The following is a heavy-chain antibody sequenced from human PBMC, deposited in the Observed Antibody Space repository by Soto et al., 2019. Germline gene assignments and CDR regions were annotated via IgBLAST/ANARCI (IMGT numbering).Heavy chain of an antibody. Sequence: SETLSLTCAVYGGSFSGYYWSWIRQPPGKGLEWIGEINHSGSTNYNPSLKSRVTISVDTSKNQFSLKLSSVTAADTAVYYCAREKKASLLWFGEWNYYGMDVWGQGTTVTVSS. D-gene: IGHD3-10*01. CDR3: AREKKASLLWFGEWNYYGMDV. V-gene: IGHV4-34*01. CDR2: INHSGST. CDR1: GGSFSGYY. J-gene: IGHJ6*02.